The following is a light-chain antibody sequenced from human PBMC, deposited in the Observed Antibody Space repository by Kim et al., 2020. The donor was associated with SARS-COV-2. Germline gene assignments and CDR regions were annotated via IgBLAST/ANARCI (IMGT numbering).Light chain of an antibody. J-gene: IGKJ1*01. CDR2: WAS. CDR1: QSVLYSSNNKNY. CDR3: QQYYSTPLT. V-gene: IGKV4-1*01. Sequence: DIVMTQSPDSLAVSLGERATINCKSSQSVLYSSNNKNYLAWYQQKPGQPPKLLIYWASTRESGVPDRFSDSGSGTDFTLTISSLQAEDVAVYYCQQYYSTPLTFGQGTKVDIK.